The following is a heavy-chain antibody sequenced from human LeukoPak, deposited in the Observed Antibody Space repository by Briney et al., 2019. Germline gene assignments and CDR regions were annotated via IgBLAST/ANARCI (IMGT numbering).Heavy chain of an antibody. Sequence: GGSLRLSCAASGFTFSSYSMNWVRQAPGKGLEWVSSISSSSSYIYYADSVKGRFTISRDNAKNSLYLQMNSPRAEDTAVYYCARDPGGYCSSTSCPNWFDPWGQGTLVTVSS. J-gene: IGHJ5*02. CDR1: GFTFSSYS. CDR2: ISSSSSYI. D-gene: IGHD2-2*01. V-gene: IGHV3-21*01. CDR3: ARDPGGYCSSTSCPNWFDP.